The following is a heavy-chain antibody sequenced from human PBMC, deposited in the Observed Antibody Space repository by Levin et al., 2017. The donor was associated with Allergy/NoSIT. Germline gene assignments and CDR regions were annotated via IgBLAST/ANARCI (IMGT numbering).Heavy chain of an antibody. CDR1: GGSISSSSYY. V-gene: IGHV4-39*01. CDR2: IYYSGST. D-gene: IGHD6-6*01. CDR3: ARGMYSSSAEIDY. J-gene: IGHJ4*02. Sequence: SCTVSGGSISSSSYYWGWIRQPPGKGLEWIGSIYYSGSTYYNPSLKSRVTISVDTSKNQFSLKLSSVTAADTAVYYCARGMYSSSAEIDYWGQGTLVTVSS.